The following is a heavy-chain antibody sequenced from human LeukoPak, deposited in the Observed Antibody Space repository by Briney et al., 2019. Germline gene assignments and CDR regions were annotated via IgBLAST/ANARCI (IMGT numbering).Heavy chain of an antibody. J-gene: IGHJ6*02. D-gene: IGHD3-10*01. CDR1: GYTLTELS. CDR3: ATGEYYGSGSLDV. CDR2: FDPEDGET. Sequence: ASVKVSCKVSGYTLTELSMHWVRQAPGNGLEWRGGFDPEDGETIYAQKFQGRVTMTEDTSTDTAYMELSSLRSEDTAVYYCATGEYYGSGSLDVWGQGTTVTVSS. V-gene: IGHV1-24*01.